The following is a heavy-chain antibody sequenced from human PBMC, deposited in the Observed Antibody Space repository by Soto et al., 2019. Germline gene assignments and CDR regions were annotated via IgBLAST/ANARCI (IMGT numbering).Heavy chain of an antibody. CDR1: GFTFSGSA. J-gene: IGHJ6*02. Sequence: HPGGSLRLSCAASGFTFSGSAMHWVRQASGKGLEWVGRIRSKANSYATAYAASVKGRFTISRDDSKNTAYLQMNSLKTEDTAVYYCTSLPGNWNLKDYYYYGMDVWGQGTTVTVSS. V-gene: IGHV3-73*01. CDR3: TSLPGNWNLKDYYYYGMDV. CDR2: IRSKANSYAT. D-gene: IGHD1-7*01.